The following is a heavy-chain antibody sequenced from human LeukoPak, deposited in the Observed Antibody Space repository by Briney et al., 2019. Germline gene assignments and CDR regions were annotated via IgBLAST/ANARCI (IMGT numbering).Heavy chain of an antibody. V-gene: IGHV3-23*01. CDR3: AKDRGQWELPSNFDY. J-gene: IGHJ4*02. Sequence: GGSLRLSCSASGFIFSSYSLNWVRQAPGKGLEWVSASSGSGGSTYYADSVKGRFTISRDNSKNTLYLQMNSLRAEDTAVYYCAKDRGQWELPSNFDYWGQGTLVTVSS. D-gene: IGHD1-26*01. CDR1: GFIFSSYS. CDR2: SSGSGGST.